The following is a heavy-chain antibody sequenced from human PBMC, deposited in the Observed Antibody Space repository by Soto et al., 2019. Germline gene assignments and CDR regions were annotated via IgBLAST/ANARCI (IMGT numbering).Heavy chain of an antibody. V-gene: IGHV4-4*02. CDR2: IYHSGNT. CDR3: ASVTYYDASGSHDEWYFDL. J-gene: IGHJ2*01. Sequence: QVQLQESGPGLVKPSGTLPLTCAVSGGSISSSNWWSWVRQPPGKGLEWVGEIYHSGNTNYNPSLKRRVPLSVDKSKTECSLNLTSVTAADTAVYYCASVTYYDASGSHDEWYFDLWGRGTVVTVSS. CDR1: GGSISSSNW. D-gene: IGHD3-10*01.